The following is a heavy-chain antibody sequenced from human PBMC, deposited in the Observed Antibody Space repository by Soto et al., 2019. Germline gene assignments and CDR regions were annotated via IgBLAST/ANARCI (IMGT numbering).Heavy chain of an antibody. D-gene: IGHD2-21*01. J-gene: IGHJ5*02. CDR1: GGSISSGGYY. CDR3: AREAKVPYLFPTWFDP. CDR2: IYYSGST. Sequence: QVQLQESGPGLVKPSQTLSLTCTVSGGSISSGGYYWSWIRQHPGKGLEWIGYIYYSGSTYYNPSLKSRVTISVDTSKNQFSLKLSSVTAADTAVYYCAREAKVPYLFPTWFDPWGQGTLVTVSS. V-gene: IGHV4-31*03.